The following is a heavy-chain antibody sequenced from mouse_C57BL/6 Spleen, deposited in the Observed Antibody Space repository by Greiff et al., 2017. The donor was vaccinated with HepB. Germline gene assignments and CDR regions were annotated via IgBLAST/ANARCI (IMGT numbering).Heavy chain of an antibody. CDR2: INPSTGGT. CDR3: ARRDNYYGSSLYAMDY. V-gene: IGHV1-42*01. CDR1: GYSFTGYY. Sequence: VHVKQSGPELVKPGASVKISCKASGYSFTGYYMNWVKQSPEKSLEWIGEINPSTGGTTYNQKFKAKATLTVDKSSSTAYMQLKSLTSEDSAVYYCARRDNYYGSSLYAMDYWGQGTSVTVSS. J-gene: IGHJ4*01. D-gene: IGHD1-1*01.